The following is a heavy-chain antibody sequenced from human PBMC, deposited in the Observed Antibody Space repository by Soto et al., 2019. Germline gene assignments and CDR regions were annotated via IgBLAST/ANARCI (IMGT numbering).Heavy chain of an antibody. CDR1: GYTFTSYG. CDR2: ISAYNGNT. CDR3: ARDLPTNYYDSSGPLDY. D-gene: IGHD3-22*01. V-gene: IGHV1-18*01. Sequence: ASVKVSCKASGYTFTSYGISWVRQAPGQGLEWMGRISAYNGNTNYAQKLQGRVTMTTDTSTSTAYMELSSLRSEDTAVYYCARDLPTNYYDSSGPLDYWGQGTLVTVSS. J-gene: IGHJ4*02.